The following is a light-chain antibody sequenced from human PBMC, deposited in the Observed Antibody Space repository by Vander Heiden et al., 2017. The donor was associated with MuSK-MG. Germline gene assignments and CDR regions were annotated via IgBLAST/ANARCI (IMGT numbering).Light chain of an antibody. CDR2: NNN. J-gene: IGLJ2*01. CDR1: SSNIGRHT. Sequence: QSVLTQPPSASGSPGQRATIYCAGSSSNIGRHTVNSYQQVPGTAPKLLIWNNNQRPTGVPRRVAGSKSGTSATLAISGLRSEDEADYYCATWDDRLNGYVVFGGGTKLTVL. CDR3: ATWDDRLNGYVV. V-gene: IGLV1-44*01.